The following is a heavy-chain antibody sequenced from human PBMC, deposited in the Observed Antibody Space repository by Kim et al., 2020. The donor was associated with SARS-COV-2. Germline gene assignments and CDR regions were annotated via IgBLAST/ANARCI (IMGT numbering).Heavy chain of an antibody. CDR1: GGTFSSYA. V-gene: IGHV1-69*13. D-gene: IGHD3-9*01. CDR3: AIGEYYDILTGHQYYGMDV. CDR2: IIPIFGTA. Sequence: SVKVSCKASGGTFSSYAISWVRQAPGQGLEWMGGIIPIFGTANYAQKFQGRVTIIADESTSTAYMELSSLRSEDTAVYYCAIGEYYDILTGHQYYGMDVWGQGTTVTVSS. J-gene: IGHJ6*02.